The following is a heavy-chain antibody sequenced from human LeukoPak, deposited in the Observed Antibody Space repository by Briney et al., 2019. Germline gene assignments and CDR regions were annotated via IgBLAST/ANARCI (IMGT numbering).Heavy chain of an antibody. CDR2: ISSSRSTI. Sequence: PGGSLRLSCAASGFTFSDYYMSWIRQAPGRGLVWVSYISSSRSTIYYADSVKGRFTISRDNAKNSLYLQMNSLRAEDTAVYYCARDPQFGAFFDYWGQGTLVTVSS. CDR3: ARDPQFGAFFDY. V-gene: IGHV3-11*01. D-gene: IGHD4/OR15-4a*01. CDR1: GFTFSDYY. J-gene: IGHJ4*02.